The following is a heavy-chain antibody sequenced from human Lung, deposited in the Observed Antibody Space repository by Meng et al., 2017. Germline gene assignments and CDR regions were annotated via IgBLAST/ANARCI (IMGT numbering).Heavy chain of an antibody. CDR2: INPNSGGT. J-gene: IGHJ4*02. Sequence: QVQRVQSGAEVKKPGAAVKVSCKASGYTFTAYFMHWVRQAPGQGLEWMGRINPNSGGTNYAQKFQGRVTMTRDTSISTAFVELNRLTSDDTAVYYRAREDTAMASFDYWGQGPLVTVSS. CDR1: GYTFTAYF. V-gene: IGHV1-2*06. CDR3: AREDTAMASFDY. D-gene: IGHD5-18*01.